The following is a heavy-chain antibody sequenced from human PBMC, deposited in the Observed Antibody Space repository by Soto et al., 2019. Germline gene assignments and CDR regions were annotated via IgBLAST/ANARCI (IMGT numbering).Heavy chain of an antibody. CDR2: ISYDGSNK. J-gene: IGHJ4*02. V-gene: IGHV3-30-3*01. CDR3: ARDYESLGELSFDY. Sequence: HPGGSLRLSCAASGFTFSSYAMHWVRQAPGKGLEWVAVISYDGSNKYYADSVKGRFTISRDNSKNTLYLQMNSLRAEDTAVYYCARDYESLGELSFDYWGQGTLVTVSS. D-gene: IGHD3-16*02. CDR1: GFTFSSYA.